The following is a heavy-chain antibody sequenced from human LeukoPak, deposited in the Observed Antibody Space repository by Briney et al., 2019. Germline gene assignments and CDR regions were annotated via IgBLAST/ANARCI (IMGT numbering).Heavy chain of an antibody. CDR1: GGSISSYY. V-gene: IGHV4-59*12. J-gene: IGHJ5*02. CDR2: IYYSGST. CDR3: ARSYYDFWSGYRWFDP. D-gene: IGHD3-3*01. Sequence: SETLSLTCTVSGGSISSYYWSWIRQPPGKGLEWIGYIYYSGSTNYNPSLKSRVTISVDTSKNQFSLKLSSVTAADTAVYYCARSYYDFWSGYRWFDPWGQGTLVTVSS.